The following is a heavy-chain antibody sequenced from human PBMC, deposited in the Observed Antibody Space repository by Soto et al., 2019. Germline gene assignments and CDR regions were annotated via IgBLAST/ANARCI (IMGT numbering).Heavy chain of an antibody. CDR3: TTNYYDSSGYDNWFDP. D-gene: IGHD3-22*01. Sequence: GGSLRLSCAASGFSLSNAWMNWVRQVPGKGLEWVGRIKSKAYGGTTEYVASVKGRFTISRDDSKSIAYLQMNSLKTEDTAVFYCTTNYYDSSGYDNWFDPWGQGTLVTVSS. V-gene: IGHV3-15*07. J-gene: IGHJ5*02. CDR2: IKSKAYGGTT. CDR1: GFSLSNAW.